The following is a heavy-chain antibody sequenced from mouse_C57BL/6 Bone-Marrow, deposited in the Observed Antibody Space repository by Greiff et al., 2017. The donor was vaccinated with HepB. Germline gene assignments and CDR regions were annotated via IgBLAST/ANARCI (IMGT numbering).Heavy chain of an antibody. J-gene: IGHJ1*03. V-gene: IGHV14-3*01. Sequence: VQLKQSVAELVRPGASVKLSCTASGFIIKNTYMHWVKQRPEQGLEWIGRIDPANGNTKYAPKFQGKATITADTSSNTAYLQLSSLTSEDTAIYYCARYDGYSWYFDVWGTGTTVTVSS. CDR2: IDPANGNT. D-gene: IGHD2-3*01. CDR3: ARYDGYSWYFDV. CDR1: GFIIKNTY.